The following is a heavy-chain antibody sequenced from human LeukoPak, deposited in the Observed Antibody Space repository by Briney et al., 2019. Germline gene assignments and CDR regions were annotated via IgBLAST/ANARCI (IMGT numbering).Heavy chain of an antibody. CDR1: GGTFSSYA. J-gene: IGHJ4*02. Sequence: ASVKVSCKASGGTFSSYAISWVRQAPRQGLEWMGRIIPILGIANYAQKFQGRVTITADKSTSTAYMELSSLRSEDTAVYYCARGRPTTNFDYWGQGTLVTVSS. V-gene: IGHV1-69*04. CDR2: IIPILGIA. CDR3: ARGRPTTNFDY. D-gene: IGHD1-7*01.